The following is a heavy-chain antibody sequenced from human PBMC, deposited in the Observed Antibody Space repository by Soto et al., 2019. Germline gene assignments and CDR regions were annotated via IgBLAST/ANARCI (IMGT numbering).Heavy chain of an antibody. D-gene: IGHD3-22*01. V-gene: IGHV4-4*02. CDR3: ARDVGYHYDGSPSGQFDF. Sequence: SETLSLTCVVSGNSISTTNWWSWVRQSPGKGLEWIGEIYHSGSTNYNPSLKSRVTISVDKSKNQLSLKLSSVTAADTAVYYCARDVGYHYDGSPSGQFDFWGQGTLVTVSS. CDR2: IYHSGST. CDR1: GNSISTTNW. J-gene: IGHJ4*02.